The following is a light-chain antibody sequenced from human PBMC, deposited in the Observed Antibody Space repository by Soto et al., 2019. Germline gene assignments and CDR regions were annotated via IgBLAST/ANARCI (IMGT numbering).Light chain of an antibody. Sequence: NFMLTQPHSVSASPGKTVTISCTGSSGSIASNYVQWYQQRPGSAPTTVIYEDNQRPSGVPDRFSGSIDSSSNSASLTISGLKTEDEADYYSQSYDSSNHVVFGGGTKVTVL. CDR2: EDN. CDR1: SGSIASNY. V-gene: IGLV6-57*02. CDR3: QSYDSSNHVV. J-gene: IGLJ2*01.